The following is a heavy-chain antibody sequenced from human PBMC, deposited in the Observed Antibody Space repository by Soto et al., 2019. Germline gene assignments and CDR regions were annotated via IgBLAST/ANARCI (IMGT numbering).Heavy chain of an antibody. J-gene: IGHJ6*02. Sequence: ASVKVSCKASGGTFSSYAISWVRRAPGQGLEWMGGIIPIFGTANYAQKFQGRVTITADKSTSTAYMELSSLRSEDTAVYYCARVDYDILTGYYPLYYGMDVWGQGTTVTVSS. V-gene: IGHV1-69*06. D-gene: IGHD3-9*01. CDR1: GGTFSSYA. CDR2: IIPIFGTA. CDR3: ARVDYDILTGYYPLYYGMDV.